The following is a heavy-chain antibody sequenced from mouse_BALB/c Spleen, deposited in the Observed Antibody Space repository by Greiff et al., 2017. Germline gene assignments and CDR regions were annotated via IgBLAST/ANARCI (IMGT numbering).Heavy chain of an antibody. D-gene: IGHD2-1*01. Sequence: EVKLMESGGGLVQPGGSRKLSCAASGFTFSSFGMHWVRQAPEKGLEWVAYISSGSSTIYYADTVKGRFTISRDNPKNTLFLQMTSLRSEDTAMYYCARTPFYYGNYYYYAMDYWGQGTSVTVSS. CDR2: ISSGSSTI. CDR3: ARTPFYYGNYYYYAMDY. V-gene: IGHV5-17*02. J-gene: IGHJ4*01. CDR1: GFTFSSFG.